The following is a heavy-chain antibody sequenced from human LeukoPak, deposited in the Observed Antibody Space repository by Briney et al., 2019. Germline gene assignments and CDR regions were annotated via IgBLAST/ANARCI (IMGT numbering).Heavy chain of an antibody. CDR3: ARTLRDSSVGDPGY. V-gene: IGHV1-46*01. CDR1: GYTFTTYY. CDR2: INPSGGST. D-gene: IGHD3-22*01. Sequence: AASVKVSCKASGYTFTTYYLHWVRQAPGQGLEWMGVINPSGGSTSYAQKFQGRVTMTRDTSTGTVYMELSSLRSEDMAVYYCARTLRDSSVGDPGYWGQGTLVTVSS. J-gene: IGHJ4*02.